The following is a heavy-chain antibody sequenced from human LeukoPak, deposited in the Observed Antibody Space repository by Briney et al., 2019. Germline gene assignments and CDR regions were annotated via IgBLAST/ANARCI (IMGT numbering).Heavy chain of an antibody. D-gene: IGHD1-14*01. CDR3: ARGPDIIAGGY. V-gene: IGHV3-48*01. CDR2: ISSSSSTI. Sequence: PGGSLRLSCAASGFTFSSYSMNWVRQAPGKGLEWVSYISSSSSTIYYADYADSVKGRFTISRDNAKNSLYLQMNSLRGEDTAVYYCARGPDIIAGGYWGQGTLVTVSS. J-gene: IGHJ4*02. CDR1: GFTFSSYS.